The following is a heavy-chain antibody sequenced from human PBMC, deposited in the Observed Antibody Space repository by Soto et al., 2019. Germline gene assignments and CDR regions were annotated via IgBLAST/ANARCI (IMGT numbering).Heavy chain of an antibody. D-gene: IGHD2-2*01. V-gene: IGHV3-23*01. CDR1: GFTFSSYA. CDR3: AKDSPYPAAEPDY. CDR2: ISGSDGST. Sequence: GGSLRRSCAASGFTFSSYAMSCVRQAPGEGLEWFSGISGSDGSTYYADSVKGRFTISRDNSKNTLYLQMNSLRAEDTAVYYCAKDSPYPAAEPDYWAQGTIVTLSS. J-gene: IGHJ4*02.